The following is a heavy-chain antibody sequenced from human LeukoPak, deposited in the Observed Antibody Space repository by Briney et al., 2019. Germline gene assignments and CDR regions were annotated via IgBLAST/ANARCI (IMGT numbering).Heavy chain of an antibody. CDR3: ARDLGYGALDP. D-gene: IGHD4-17*01. CDR2: INLDGSQT. Sequence: GGSLRLSCAASGFTFTTYWMNWVRQAPGKGLEWVALINLDGSQTIYVDSVKGRFTISRDNAENSLYLQMNTLRAEDTAVYYCARDLGYGALDPWGQGTLVTVSS. J-gene: IGHJ5*02. CDR1: GFTFTTYW. V-gene: IGHV3-7*01.